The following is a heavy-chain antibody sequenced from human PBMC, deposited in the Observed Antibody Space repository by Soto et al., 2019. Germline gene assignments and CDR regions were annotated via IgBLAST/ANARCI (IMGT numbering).Heavy chain of an antibody. CDR1: GGTFNRFG. D-gene: IGHD7-27*01. Sequence: QVHVVQSGAEVQKPGSSVKVPCKAYGGTFNRFGIKWVRQAPGQGLEWVGGIIPVFGTTNYAQKFRGRVTITADASASTSYMELSSLASDATAVYYCARENWGPGGHYFDYWGQGTLVTVSA. V-gene: IGHV1-69*01. CDR3: ARENWGPGGHYFDY. J-gene: IGHJ4*02. CDR2: IIPVFGTT.